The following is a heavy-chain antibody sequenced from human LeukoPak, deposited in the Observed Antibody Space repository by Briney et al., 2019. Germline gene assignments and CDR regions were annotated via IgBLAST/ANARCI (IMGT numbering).Heavy chain of an antibody. V-gene: IGHV1-24*01. CDR2: FDPKDGET. CDR1: GYTLSELS. D-gene: IGHD2-15*01. CDR3: ARSVGRKYCSGGSCYFARPYYYYYMDV. J-gene: IGHJ6*03. Sequence: ASVKVSCKVSGYTLSELSIHWVRQAPGKGLEWMGGFDPKDGETIYAQKFQGRVTMTEDTSTDTAYMELSSLRSEDTAVYYCARSVGRKYCSGGSCYFARPYYYYYMDVWGKGTTVTISS.